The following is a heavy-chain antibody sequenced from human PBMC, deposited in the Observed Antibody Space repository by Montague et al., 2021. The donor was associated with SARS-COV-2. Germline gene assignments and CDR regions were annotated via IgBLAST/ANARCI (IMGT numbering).Heavy chain of an antibody. V-gene: IGHV4-59*01. Sequence: SETLSLTCTVSVGSISNYYWTWILQPPGKGLEWIGYIYVYGSANYNPSLNSRPTISVDTSNNQFSLRLSSVTVADTAVYNCAKAYCGGDCHVGPWGQGILVTVPS. D-gene: IGHD2-21*02. J-gene: IGHJ5*02. CDR2: IYVYGSA. CDR3: AKAYCGGDCHVGP. CDR1: VGSISNYY.